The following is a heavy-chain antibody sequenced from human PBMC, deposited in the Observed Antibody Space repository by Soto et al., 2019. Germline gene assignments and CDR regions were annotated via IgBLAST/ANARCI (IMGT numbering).Heavy chain of an antibody. Sequence: GGSLRLSCASSVFSFSSHSFNWVRQAPGQGLEWIAYISSRSSLILYADSVRGRFVTSRDNALNSLYLQMDSPRDEDTAIYYCARERGEYDSGWYIDRWGQGTPVTVSS. J-gene: IGHJ5*02. CDR3: ARERGEYDSGWYIDR. D-gene: IGHD6-19*01. CDR1: VFSFSSHS. CDR2: ISSRSSLI. V-gene: IGHV3-21*06.